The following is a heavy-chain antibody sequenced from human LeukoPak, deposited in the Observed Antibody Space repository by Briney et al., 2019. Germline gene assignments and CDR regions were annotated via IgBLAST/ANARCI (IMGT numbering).Heavy chain of an antibody. CDR2: ISAYHGHT. J-gene: IGHJ4*02. CDR1: GYTFTSYD. Sequence: ASVKVSCKPSGYTFTSYDFIWVRQAPGQGLEWMGWISAYHGHTKYAQKLQGRVTMTTDTSTSTAYMELRSLRSDDTAVYYCARVRTTLLDNWGQGTLVTVSS. V-gene: IGHV1-18*01. CDR3: ARVRTTLLDN. D-gene: IGHD2/OR15-2a*01.